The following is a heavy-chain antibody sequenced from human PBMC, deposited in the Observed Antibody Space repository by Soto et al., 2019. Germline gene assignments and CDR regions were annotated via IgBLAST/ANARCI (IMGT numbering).Heavy chain of an antibody. CDR1: GYTFTSYA. CDR2: INAGNGNT. CDR3: SRADYGDCFDY. Sequence: QVPLVQSGAEVKKPGASVKVSCKASGYTFTSYAMHWVRQAPGQRLEWMGWINAGNGNTKYSQKFQGRVTITRDTSASTAYMELSSMRSEDTAVYYCSRADYGDCFDYWGQGTLVTVSS. J-gene: IGHJ4*02. D-gene: IGHD4-17*01. V-gene: IGHV1-3*01.